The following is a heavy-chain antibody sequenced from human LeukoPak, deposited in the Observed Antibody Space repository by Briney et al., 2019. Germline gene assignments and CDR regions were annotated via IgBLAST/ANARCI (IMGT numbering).Heavy chain of an antibody. CDR3: AKDLRFLEWLLELDY. CDR1: GFTVSSNY. CDR2: IYSGGST. Sequence: GGSLRLSCAASGFTVSSNYMSWVRQAPGKGLEWVSVIYSGGSTYYADSVKGRFTISRDNSKNTLYLQMNSLRAEDTAVYYCAKDLRFLEWLLELDYWGQGTLVTVSS. D-gene: IGHD3-3*01. J-gene: IGHJ4*02. V-gene: IGHV3-53*01.